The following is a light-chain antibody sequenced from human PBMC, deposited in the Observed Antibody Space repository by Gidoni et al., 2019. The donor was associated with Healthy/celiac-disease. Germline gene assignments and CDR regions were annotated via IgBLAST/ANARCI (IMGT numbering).Light chain of an antibody. CDR1: QRISSW. J-gene: IGKJ1*01. V-gene: IGKV1-5*03. CDR3: QQYNSYSPWT. Sequence: DIQMTQSPSTLSASVGDRVTITCRASQRISSWLAWYQQKPGKAPKLLIYKASSLESGVPSRFSGSGSGTDFTLTISSLQPDDFATYYCQQYNSYSPWTFGQGTKVEIK. CDR2: KAS.